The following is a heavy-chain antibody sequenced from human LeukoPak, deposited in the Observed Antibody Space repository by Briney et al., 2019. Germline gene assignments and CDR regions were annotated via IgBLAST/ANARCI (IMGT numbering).Heavy chain of an antibody. Sequence: GGSLRLSCAASGFTVTDAWMSWVRQAPGKGLEWVGRIKRKVDGETTDYGAPVKGRFTILRDESKNTLYVQMNNLKTEDTGVYYCTTVVGSTEDYPAHWGQGTPVTVSS. D-gene: IGHD3-10*01. J-gene: IGHJ4*02. CDR2: IKRKVDGETT. V-gene: IGHV3-15*01. CDR1: GFTVTDAW. CDR3: TTVVGSTEDYPAH.